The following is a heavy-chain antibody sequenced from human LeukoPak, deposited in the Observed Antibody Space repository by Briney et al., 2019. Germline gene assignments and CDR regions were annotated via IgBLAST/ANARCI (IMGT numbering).Heavy chain of an antibody. Sequence: ASVKVSCKASGYTFTGYYMHWVRQAPGKGLEWMGGFDPEDGETIYAQKFQGRVTMTEDTSTDAAYMELSSLRSEDTAVYYCATDLGIRENWYFDLWGRGTLVTVSS. CDR1: GYTFTGYY. CDR3: ATDLGIRENWYFDL. CDR2: FDPEDGET. D-gene: IGHD1-26*01. V-gene: IGHV1-24*01. J-gene: IGHJ2*01.